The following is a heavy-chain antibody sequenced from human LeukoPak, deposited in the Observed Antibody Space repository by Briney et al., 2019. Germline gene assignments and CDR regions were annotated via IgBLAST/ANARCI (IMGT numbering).Heavy chain of an antibody. D-gene: IGHD5-18*01. Sequence: GRSLRLSCAASGFTFCSYGMHWVRQAPGKGLEWVAVIWYDGSNKYYADSVKGRFTISRDNSKNTLYLQMNSLRAEDTAVYYCAREVSSGYSYYYYYYGMDVWGQGTTVTVSS. CDR2: IWYDGSNK. CDR3: AREVSSGYSYYYYYYGMDV. V-gene: IGHV3-33*01. CDR1: GFTFCSYG. J-gene: IGHJ6*02.